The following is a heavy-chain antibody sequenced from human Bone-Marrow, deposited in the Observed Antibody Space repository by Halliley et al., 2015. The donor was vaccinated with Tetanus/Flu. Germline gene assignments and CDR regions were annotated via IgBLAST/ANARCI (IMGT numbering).Heavy chain of an antibody. D-gene: IGHD6-19*01. J-gene: IGHJ3*02. Sequence: ISHDGSIGHYADSVKGRFTIARENSKNIVYLQMNNLRPEDTAVYKCASIRQWLVLSGPLENWGRGTLVTVSS. V-gene: IGHV3-30*03. CDR2: ISHDGSIG. CDR3: ASIRQWLVLSGPLEN.